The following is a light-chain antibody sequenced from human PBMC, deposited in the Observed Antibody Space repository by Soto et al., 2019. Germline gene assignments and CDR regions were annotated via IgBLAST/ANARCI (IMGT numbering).Light chain of an antibody. V-gene: IGKV3-20*01. J-gene: IGKJ5*01. CDR3: QQYAKSPIT. CDR2: GAS. CDR1: QFVSSRS. Sequence: SGQFVSSRSLAWYQQKLGQAPRLLIYGASNRATGIPGRFSASGSGTDFTLTITPLEPEDFAVYFCQQYAKSPITVGQGSRLEI.